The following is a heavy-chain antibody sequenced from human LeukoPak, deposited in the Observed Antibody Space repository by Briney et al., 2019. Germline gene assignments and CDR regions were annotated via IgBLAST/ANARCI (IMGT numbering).Heavy chain of an antibody. J-gene: IGHJ6*03. CDR2: ISGSGGST. CDR1: GFTFSSYA. V-gene: IGHV3-23*01. D-gene: IGHD5-12*01. Sequence: PGGSLRLSCAASGFTFSSYAMSWVRQAPGKGLEWVSAISGSGGSTYYADSVKGRFTISRDNSKNTLYLQMNSLRAEDTAVYYCAKGLGGYDPVYYYYMDVWGKGTTVTVSS. CDR3: AKGLGGYDPVYYYYMDV.